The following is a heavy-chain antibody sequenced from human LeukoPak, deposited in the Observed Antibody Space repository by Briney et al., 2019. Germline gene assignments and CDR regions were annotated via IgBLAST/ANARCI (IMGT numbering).Heavy chain of an antibody. CDR3: AKDAGYASDY. CDR2: ISDSGGST. CDR1: GFTFSTYA. J-gene: IGHJ4*02. V-gene: IGHV3-23*01. D-gene: IGHD2-15*01. Sequence: GGSLRLSCAASGFTFSTYATSWVRQAPGKGREWVSAISDSGGSTYYGDSGKGRFTISRDNSKNKLYLQMNSLRAEDTAVYYCAKDAGYASDYWGQGILVPVSS.